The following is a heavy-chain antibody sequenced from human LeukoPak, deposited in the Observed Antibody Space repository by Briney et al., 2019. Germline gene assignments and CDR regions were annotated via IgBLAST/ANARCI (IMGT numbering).Heavy chain of an antibody. J-gene: IGHJ4*02. CDR3: AKVLSGTYGTKVDY. D-gene: IGHD1-26*01. CDR1: GLTFSSCA. CDR2: ISSSGADA. Sequence: GGSLRLSCAASGLTFSSCAMTWVRQPPGKGLDWVSAISSSGADAYYADSVKGRFTIARDNSKNTLSLQMNSLRPEDTAVYYCAKVLSGTYGTKVDYWGQGTLVTVPS. V-gene: IGHV3-23*01.